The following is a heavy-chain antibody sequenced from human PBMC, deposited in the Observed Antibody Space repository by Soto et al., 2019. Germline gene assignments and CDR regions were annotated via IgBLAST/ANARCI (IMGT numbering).Heavy chain of an antibody. CDR2: IYYSGIT. CDR3: ARSAIDSKDAFDI. D-gene: IGHD3-22*01. V-gene: IGHV4-31*03. J-gene: IGHJ3*02. CDR1: GGSISSGGYY. Sequence: LTFTVSGGSISSGGYYWSWILQHPGKGLEWIEYIYYSGITYYNPSLKSRVTISVDTSKNQFSLKLSSVTAADTAVYYCARSAIDSKDAFDIWGQGTMVAF.